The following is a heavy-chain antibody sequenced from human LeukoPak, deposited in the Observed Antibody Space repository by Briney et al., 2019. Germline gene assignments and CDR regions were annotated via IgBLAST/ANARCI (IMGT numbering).Heavy chain of an antibody. CDR3: ARDGNRRTTYYYGSGSEY. J-gene: IGHJ4*02. Sequence: ASVKVSCKVSGYTLTELSMHWVRQAPGQGLEWMGIINPSGGSTSYAQKFQGRVTMTTDTSTSTAYMELRSLRSDDTAVYYCARDGNRRTTYYYGSGSEYWGQGTLVTVSS. CDR1: GYTLTELS. D-gene: IGHD3-10*01. V-gene: IGHV1-46*01. CDR2: INPSGGST.